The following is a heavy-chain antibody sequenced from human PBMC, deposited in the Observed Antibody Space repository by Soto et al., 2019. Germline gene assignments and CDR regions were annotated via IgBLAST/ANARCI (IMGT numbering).Heavy chain of an antibody. Sequence: GESLKISCKGSGYSFTSYWIGWVRQMPGKGLEWMGIIYPGDPITTYSPSFQGLVTISADKSISTAYLQWSSLKASDTAMYYCARAPGMADFDYWGQGTLVTVSS. V-gene: IGHV5-51*01. D-gene: IGHD5-18*01. CDR1: GYSFTSYW. CDR2: IYPGDPIT. CDR3: ARAPGMADFDY. J-gene: IGHJ4*02.